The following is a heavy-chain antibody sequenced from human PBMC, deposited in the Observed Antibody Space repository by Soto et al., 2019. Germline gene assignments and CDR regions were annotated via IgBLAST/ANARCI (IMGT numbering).Heavy chain of an antibody. CDR1: GFSLSTSGVG. J-gene: IGHJ5*02. CDR3: AHSLYDYVWGTNRFDP. D-gene: IGHD3-16*01. CDR2: IYWDDDK. V-gene: IGHV2-5*02. Sequence: QITLKESGPTLVKPTQTLTLTCTFSGFSLSTSGVGVGWIRQPPGKALEWLALIYWDDDKRYSPSLKSRLTITKDTSKHQVVLTMTNMDPVDTATYYCAHSLYDYVWGTNRFDPWGPGTLVTVSS.